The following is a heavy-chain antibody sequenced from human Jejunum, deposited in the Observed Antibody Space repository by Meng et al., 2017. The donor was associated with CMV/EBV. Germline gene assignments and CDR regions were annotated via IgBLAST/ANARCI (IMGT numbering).Heavy chain of an antibody. CDR3: AKSVGTV. Sequence: LSLSGAASGFNFSNYGMSWVRQAPGKGLEGVSGISGSASNTYYADSVKGRFTISRDKSKNTLYLQMNSLRAEDTAAYYCAKSVGTVWGQGTLVTVSS. D-gene: IGHD1-1*01. CDR2: ISGSASNT. J-gene: IGHJ4*02. CDR1: GFNFSNYG. V-gene: IGHV3-23*01.